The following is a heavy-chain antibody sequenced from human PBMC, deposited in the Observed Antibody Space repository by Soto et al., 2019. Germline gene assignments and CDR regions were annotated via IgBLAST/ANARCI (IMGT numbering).Heavy chain of an antibody. CDR1: GFTFSSYG. Sequence: QVQLVESGGGVVQPGRSLRLSCAASGFTFSSYGMHWVRQAPGKGLERVAVIWYDGSNKYYADSVKGRFTISRDNSKNTLYLQMNSLRAEDTAVYYCARDTAHYYASSGSFYYYYGMDVWGQGTTVTVSS. CDR3: ARDTAHYYASSGSFYYYYGMDV. D-gene: IGHD3-22*01. CDR2: IWYDGSNK. V-gene: IGHV3-33*01. J-gene: IGHJ6*02.